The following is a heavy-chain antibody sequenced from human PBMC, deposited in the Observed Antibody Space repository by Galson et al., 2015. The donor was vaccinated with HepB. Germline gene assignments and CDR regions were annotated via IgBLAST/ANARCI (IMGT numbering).Heavy chain of an antibody. D-gene: IGHD2-2*01. CDR2: IIPIFGTA. Sequence: SVKVSCKASGGTFSSYAISWVRQAPGQGLEWMGGIIPIFGTANYAQKFQGRVTIAADESTSTAYMELSSLRSEDTAVYYCASLGYCSSTSCYEDYYYYMDVWGKGTTVTVSS. CDR3: ASLGYCSSTSCYEDYYYYMDV. J-gene: IGHJ6*03. CDR1: GGTFSSYA. V-gene: IGHV1-69*13.